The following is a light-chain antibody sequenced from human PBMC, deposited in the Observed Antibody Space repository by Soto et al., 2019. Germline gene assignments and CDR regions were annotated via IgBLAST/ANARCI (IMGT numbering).Light chain of an antibody. Sequence: EILLTQSPDTLSFSPGERATLSCRAAQSVGTRLAWYQHKTGQAPRLLISGASSRATGIPDRFTGSGSETSFTLTISRLEPEDFALYYCQHYQSGHPITVGQGTGLEI. V-gene: IGKV3-20*01. J-gene: IGKJ5*01. CDR2: GAS. CDR3: QHYQSGHPIT. CDR1: QSVGTR.